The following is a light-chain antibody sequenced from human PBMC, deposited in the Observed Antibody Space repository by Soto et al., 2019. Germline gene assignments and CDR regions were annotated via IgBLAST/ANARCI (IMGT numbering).Light chain of an antibody. Sequence: DIVMNQSPDSLAVTLGERATINCKSSQTILYSSTGRNYLAWYQQKPGQPPKLLIYWASTRESGVPDRFSGSGSGTDFTLTISSVQAEDVAVYYCQQDYSTPQTFGQGTKVESK. CDR2: WAS. V-gene: IGKV4-1*01. CDR3: QQDYSTPQT. CDR1: QTILYSSTGRNY. J-gene: IGKJ1*01.